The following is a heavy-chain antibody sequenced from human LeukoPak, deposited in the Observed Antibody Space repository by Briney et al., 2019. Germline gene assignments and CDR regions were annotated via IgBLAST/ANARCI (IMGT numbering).Heavy chain of an antibody. CDR2: IYTSGST. CDR3: ARDILELQNYYYYYYMDV. J-gene: IGHJ6*03. D-gene: IGHD1-7*01. V-gene: IGHV4-61*02. Sequence: PSETLSLTCTVSGGSISSGSYYWSWIRQPAGKGLEWIGRIYTSGSTNYNPSLKSRVTISVDTSKNQFSLKLSSVTAADTAVYYCARDILELQNYYYYYYMDVWGKGTTVTVSS. CDR1: GGSISSGSYY.